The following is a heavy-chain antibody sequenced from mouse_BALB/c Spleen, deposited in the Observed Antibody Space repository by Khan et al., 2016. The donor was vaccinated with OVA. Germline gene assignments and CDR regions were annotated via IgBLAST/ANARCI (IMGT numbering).Heavy chain of an antibody. J-gene: IGHJ4*01. Sequence: VQLVESGPGLVKPSQSLSLTCTVTGYSITSDYAWNWIRQFPGNKLEWMGYISYSGNTNYNPSLKSRISITRDTSKNQFFLQLNSVTTEDTATYYCARDGSRYNYAMDYWGQGTSVTVSS. V-gene: IGHV3-2*02. CDR2: ISYSGNT. D-gene: IGHD2-3*01. CDR3: ARDGSRYNYAMDY. CDR1: GYSITSDYA.